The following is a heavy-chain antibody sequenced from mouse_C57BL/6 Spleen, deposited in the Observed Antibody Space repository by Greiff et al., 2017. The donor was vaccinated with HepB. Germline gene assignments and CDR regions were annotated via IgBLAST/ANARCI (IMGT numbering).Heavy chain of an antibody. V-gene: IGHV1-69*01. CDR3: ARWGLLRYAMDY. J-gene: IGHJ4*01. CDR2: IDPSDSYT. Sequence: QVQLQQPGAELVMPGASVKLSCKASGYTFTSYWMHWVKQRPGQGLEWIGEIDPSDSYTNYNQKFKGKSTLTVDKSSSTAYMQLSSLTSEDSAVYYCARWGLLRYAMDYWGQGTSVTVSS. D-gene: IGHD2-3*01. CDR1: GYTFTSYW.